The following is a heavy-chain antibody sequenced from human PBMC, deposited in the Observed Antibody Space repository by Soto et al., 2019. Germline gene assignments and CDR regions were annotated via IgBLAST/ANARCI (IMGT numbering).Heavy chain of an antibody. Sequence: GGSLRLSCVASGFVFSRYGMHWVRQAPGKGLEWVAVISYDGSSKFHSDSLKGRFTISRDNSKNTLYLQMNSLRPEDTAVYYCAKDGCASTSCYCNVWGQGILVTVSS. CDR1: GFVFSRYG. V-gene: IGHV3-30*18. CDR2: ISYDGSSK. CDR3: AKDGCASTSCYCNV. D-gene: IGHD2-2*01. J-gene: IGHJ4*02.